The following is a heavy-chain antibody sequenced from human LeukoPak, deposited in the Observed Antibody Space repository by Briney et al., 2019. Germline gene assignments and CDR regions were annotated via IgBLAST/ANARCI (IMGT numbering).Heavy chain of an antibody. Sequence: PSETLSLTCTVSGGSISSGGYYWSWIRQHPGKGLEWIGYIYYSGSTYYNPSLKSRVTISVDTSKNQFSLKLSSVTAADTAVYYCAGGPYDFWSGYYTPTPGYFDYWGQGTLVTVSS. CDR2: IYYSGST. CDR1: GGSISSGGYY. D-gene: IGHD3-3*01. V-gene: IGHV4-31*03. CDR3: AGGPYDFWSGYYTPTPGYFDY. J-gene: IGHJ4*02.